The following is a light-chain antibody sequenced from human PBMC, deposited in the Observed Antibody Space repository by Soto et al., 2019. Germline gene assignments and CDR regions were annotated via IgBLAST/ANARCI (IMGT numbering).Light chain of an antibody. CDR1: QSIRNY. Sequence: DIQMTQSPTSLSASGGDRLAITCRASQSIRNYLNWYQQKPGEAPKLLIYAASSLETGVPSRFSGSGSGTDFTLPISSLQPEDFATYYCQQSYNTPRTFGQGTKVDIK. CDR2: AAS. CDR3: QQSYNTPRT. J-gene: IGKJ1*01. V-gene: IGKV1-39*01.